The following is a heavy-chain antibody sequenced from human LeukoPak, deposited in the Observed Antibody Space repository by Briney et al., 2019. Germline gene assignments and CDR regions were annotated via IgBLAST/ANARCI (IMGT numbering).Heavy chain of an antibody. Sequence: EALSLTCTVSGGSISSYYWSWIRQPPGKGLEWIGYIYYSGNTYYNPSLKSRVTISVDTSKNQFSLKVNSVTAADTAVYYCARTKPLDPFDFWGQGTMGTVSS. CDR1: GGSISSYY. CDR3: ARTKPLDPFDF. J-gene: IGHJ3*01. V-gene: IGHV4-59*01. CDR2: IYYSGNT.